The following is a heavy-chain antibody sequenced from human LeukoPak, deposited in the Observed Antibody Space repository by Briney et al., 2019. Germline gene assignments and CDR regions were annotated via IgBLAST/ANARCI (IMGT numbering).Heavy chain of an antibody. D-gene: IGHD3-10*01. V-gene: IGHV3-7*01. Sequence: GGSLRLSCAASGFTFSSYWMSWVRQAPGKGLEGVANIKQDGSEKYYVDSVKGRFTISRDNAKNSQYLQMNSLRAEDTAVYYCAREYSFAWFGELPQPHEDYWGQGTLVTVSS. CDR1: GFTFSSYW. CDR2: IKQDGSEK. CDR3: AREYSFAWFGELPQPHEDY. J-gene: IGHJ4*02.